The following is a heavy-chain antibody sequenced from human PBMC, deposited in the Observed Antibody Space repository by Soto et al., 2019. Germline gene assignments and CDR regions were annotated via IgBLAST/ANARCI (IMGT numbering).Heavy chain of an antibody. V-gene: IGHV4-34*01. Sequence: SETLSLTCAVYGGSFSGYYWSWIRQPPGKGLEWIGEINHSGSTNYNPSLKSRVTISVDTSKNQFSLKLSSVTAADTAVYYCARGRGWLERYFQHWGQGTLVTVSS. CDR1: GGSFSGYY. CDR2: INHSGST. J-gene: IGHJ1*01. CDR3: ARGRGWLERYFQH. D-gene: IGHD3-10*01.